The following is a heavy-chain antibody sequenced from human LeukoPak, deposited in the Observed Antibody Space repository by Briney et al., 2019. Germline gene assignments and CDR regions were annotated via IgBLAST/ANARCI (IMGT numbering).Heavy chain of an antibody. CDR3: AKGGVYSGYAFDP. J-gene: IGHJ5*02. CDR2: IIPIFGTA. V-gene: IGHV1-69*13. D-gene: IGHD5-12*01. CDR1: GGTFSSYA. Sequence: ASVKVSCKASGGTFSSYAISWVRQAPGQGLEWMGGIIPIFGTANYAQKFQGRVTITADESTSTAYMELSSLRSEDTAVYYCAKGGVYSGYAFDPWGQGTLVTVSS.